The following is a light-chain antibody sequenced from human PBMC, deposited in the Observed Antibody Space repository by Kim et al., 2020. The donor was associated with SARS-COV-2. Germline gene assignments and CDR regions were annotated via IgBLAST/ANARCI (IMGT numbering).Light chain of an antibody. V-gene: IGKV1-17*03. CDR1: QAISNY. CDR3: LRHNDYPRA. CDR2: VAS. Sequence: DFQMTQSPSALSASVRDRVTITCRASQAISNYLAWFQQKPGIVPKRLIYVASSLQCGVPSRFSGSGSGTQFTLTISSLQPEDVATYYCLRHNDYPRAFGQGTKVDIK. J-gene: IGKJ1*01.